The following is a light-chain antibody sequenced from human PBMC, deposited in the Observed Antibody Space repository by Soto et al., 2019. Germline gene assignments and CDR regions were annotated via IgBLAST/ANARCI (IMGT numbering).Light chain of an antibody. CDR3: QQYNNWPPFS. J-gene: IGKJ3*01. Sequence: DIQMTESPSTLSAAVGDRVTITCRASQSISWLAWYQQKPGKAPKLLIYDVSSLETGVPSRFSGSGSGTEFTLTISSLQSEDFAVYYCQQYNNWPPFSFGPGTKVDIK. CDR2: DVS. CDR1: QSISW. V-gene: IGKV1-5*01.